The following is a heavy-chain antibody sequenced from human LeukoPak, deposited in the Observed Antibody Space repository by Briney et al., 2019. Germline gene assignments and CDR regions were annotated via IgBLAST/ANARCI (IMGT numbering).Heavy chain of an antibody. CDR1: GGSFSGYY. J-gene: IGHJ4*02. CDR2: INHSGST. CDR3: ARGVVDTAMARFDY. D-gene: IGHD5-18*01. Sequence: KPSETLSLTCAVYGGSFSGYYWSWIRQPPGKGLEWIGEINHSGSTNYNPSLKSRVTISVDTSKNQFSLNLSPVTAADTAVYYCARGVVDTAMARFDYWGQGTLVTVSS. V-gene: IGHV4-34*01.